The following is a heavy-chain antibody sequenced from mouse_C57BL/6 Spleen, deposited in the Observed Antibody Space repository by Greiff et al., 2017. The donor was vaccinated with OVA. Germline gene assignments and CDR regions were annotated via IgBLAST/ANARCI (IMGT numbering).Heavy chain of an antibody. J-gene: IGHJ3*01. CDR1: GFTFSDYG. CDR2: ISSGSSTI. D-gene: IGHD2-5*01. V-gene: IGHV5-17*01. CDR3: ATYSKGAWFAY. Sequence: DVQLVESGGGLVKPGGSLKLSCAASGFTFSDYGMHWVRQAPEKGLEWVAYISSGSSTIYYADTVKGRFTISRDNAKNTLFLQMTSLRSEDTAMYYCATYSKGAWFAYWGQGTLVTVSA.